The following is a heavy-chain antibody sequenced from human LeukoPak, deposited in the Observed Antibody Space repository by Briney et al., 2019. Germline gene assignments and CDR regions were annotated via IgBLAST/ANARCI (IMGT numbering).Heavy chain of an antibody. CDR1: GFTFSSSA. D-gene: IGHD2-15*01. Sequence: GGSLRLSCAASGFTFSSSAMSWVRQAPGRGWEGVSLISNNGGYTYYADSVQGRFTISRDNSKSTLCLQMNSLRAEDTAVYYCAKQLGYCSDGSCYFPYWGQGTLVTVSS. V-gene: IGHV3-23*01. CDR2: ISNNGGYT. J-gene: IGHJ4*02. CDR3: AKQLGYCSDGSCYFPY.